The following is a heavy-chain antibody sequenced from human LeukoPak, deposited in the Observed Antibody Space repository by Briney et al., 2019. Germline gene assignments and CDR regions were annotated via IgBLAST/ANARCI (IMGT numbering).Heavy chain of an antibody. Sequence: GGSLRLSCAASGFNFNNYWMSWLRQAPGKGLEWISYISGSGATYYAASVKGRFTISRDNAQNSLWLQMSSLRAEDTAVYYCARDPMYNGGNSGAFDFWGQGTLVTVSS. CDR1: GFNFNNYW. V-gene: IGHV3-11*01. J-gene: IGHJ3*01. D-gene: IGHD4-23*01. CDR2: ISGSGAT. CDR3: ARDPMYNGGNSGAFDF.